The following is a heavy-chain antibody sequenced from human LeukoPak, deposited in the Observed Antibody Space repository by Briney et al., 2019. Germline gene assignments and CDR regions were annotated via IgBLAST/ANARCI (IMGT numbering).Heavy chain of an antibody. CDR2: ISSSSSYI. J-gene: IGHJ4*02. Sequence: GGSLRLSCAASGFTFSSYSMNWVRQAPGKGLEWVSSISSSSSYIYYADSVKGRFTISRDNAKNSLYLQMNSLRAEDTAVYYCATDSVVPAAYNNNDYWGQGTLVTASS. V-gene: IGHV3-21*01. CDR3: ATDSVVPAAYNNNDY. CDR1: GFTFSSYS. D-gene: IGHD2-2*01.